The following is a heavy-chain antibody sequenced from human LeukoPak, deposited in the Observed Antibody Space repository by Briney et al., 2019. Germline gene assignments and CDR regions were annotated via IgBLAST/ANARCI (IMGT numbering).Heavy chain of an antibody. V-gene: IGHV4-39*01. Sequence: SETLSLTYTVSGGSISSSSYYWGWIRQPPGKGLDWIGTIYYSGSTYYNPSLKSRVTISVDTSKNQFSLKLSSVTAADTAVYYCARRDYGITMIRGYNWFDPWGQGTLVTVSS. CDR2: IYYSGST. CDR1: GGSISSSSYY. J-gene: IGHJ5*02. D-gene: IGHD3-10*01. CDR3: ARRDYGITMIRGYNWFDP.